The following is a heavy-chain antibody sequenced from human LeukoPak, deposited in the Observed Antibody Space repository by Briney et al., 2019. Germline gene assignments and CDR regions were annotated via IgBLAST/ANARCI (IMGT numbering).Heavy chain of an antibody. Sequence: PGGSLRLSCAASGFTFSSYSMNWVRQAPGKGLEWVSYISSSSSTIYYADSVKGRFTISRDNAKNSLYLQMNSLRAEDTAVYYCARDGIQLEGTAKYYYYYMDVWGKGTTVTVSS. CDR2: ISSSSSTI. CDR3: ARDGIQLEGTAKYYYYYMDV. J-gene: IGHJ6*03. CDR1: GFTFSSYS. V-gene: IGHV3-48*01. D-gene: IGHD5-18*01.